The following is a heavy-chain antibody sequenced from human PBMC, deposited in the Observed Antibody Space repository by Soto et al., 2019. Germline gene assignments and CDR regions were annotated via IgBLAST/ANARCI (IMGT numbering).Heavy chain of an antibody. CDR1: GDSISTGDYF. J-gene: IGHJ5*02. D-gene: IGHD3-3*01. V-gene: IGHV4-30-4*01. CDR2: IYYSGST. Sequence: PSETLSLTCTVSGDSISTGDYFWSWIRQPPGKVLEWIGYIYYSGSTYYNPSLKSRVTISVDTSKNQFSLQLRSVTAADTAVYYCARGRYYDLGTGHRDLNWYDPWGQVTLGTVAS. CDR3: ARGRYYDLGTGHRDLNWYDP.